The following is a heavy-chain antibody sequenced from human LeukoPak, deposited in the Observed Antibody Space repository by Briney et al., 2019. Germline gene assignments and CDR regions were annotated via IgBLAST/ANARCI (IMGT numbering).Heavy chain of an antibody. D-gene: IGHD3-3*01. V-gene: IGHV4-34*01. J-gene: IGHJ4*02. Sequence: PSETLSLTCAVYGGSFSGYYWSWIRQPPGKGLEWIGEIKHSGSTNYNPSLKSRVTISVDTSKNQFSLKLSSVTAADTAVYYCARGRPPYYDFWSGYYPDFDYWGQGTLVTVSS. CDR3: ARGRPPYYDFWSGYYPDFDY. CDR1: GGSFSGYY. CDR2: IKHSGST.